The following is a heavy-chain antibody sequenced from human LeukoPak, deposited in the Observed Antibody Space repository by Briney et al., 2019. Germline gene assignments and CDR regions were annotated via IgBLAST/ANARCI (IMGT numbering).Heavy chain of an antibody. Sequence: PGGSLRLSCAASGFTFSSYAMSWVRQAPGKGLEWVSSISGSGGRTYYADSVKGRFTISRDNSKNTLYLQMNSLRAEDTAVYYCAKDRGSYYFRVCDYWGQGTLVTVSS. CDR1: GFTFSSYA. CDR3: AKDRGSYYFRVCDY. V-gene: IGHV3-23*01. J-gene: IGHJ4*02. D-gene: IGHD1-26*01. CDR2: ISGSGGRT.